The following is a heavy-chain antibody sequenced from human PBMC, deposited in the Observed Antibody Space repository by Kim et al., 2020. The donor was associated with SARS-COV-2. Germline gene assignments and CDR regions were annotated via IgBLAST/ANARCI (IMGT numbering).Heavy chain of an antibody. J-gene: IGHJ5*02. V-gene: IGHV4-59*13. Sequence: SETLSLTCTVSGGSISSYYWSWIRQPPGKGLEWIGYIYYSGSTNYNPSLKSRVTISVDTSKNQFSLKLSSVTAADTAVYYCARVIRNYYYDSSGYRNWFDPWGQGTLVTVSS. CDR1: GGSISSYY. D-gene: IGHD3-22*01. CDR2: IYYSGST. CDR3: ARVIRNYYYDSSGYRNWFDP.